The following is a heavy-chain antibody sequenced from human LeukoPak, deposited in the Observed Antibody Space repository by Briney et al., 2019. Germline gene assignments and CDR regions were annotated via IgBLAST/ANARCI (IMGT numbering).Heavy chain of an antibody. CDR3: ARGKGARPNFDY. D-gene: IGHD6-6*01. CDR1: GGSISSYY. V-gene: IGHV4-59*01. J-gene: IGHJ4*02. Sequence: SETLSLTCTVSGGSISSYYWSWIRQPPGKGLEWIGYIYYSGSTNYNPSLKSRVTISVDTSKNQFSLKLSSVTAADTAVYYCARGKGARPNFDYWGQGTLVTVSS. CDR2: IYYSGST.